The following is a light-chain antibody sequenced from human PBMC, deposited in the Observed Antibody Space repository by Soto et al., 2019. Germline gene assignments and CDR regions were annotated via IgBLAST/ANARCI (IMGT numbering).Light chain of an antibody. CDR1: SSDVGGYNY. CDR2: DVS. V-gene: IGLV2-11*01. J-gene: IGLJ3*02. Sequence: QSALTQPRSVSGSPGQSVTISCTGTSSDVGGYNYVSWYQQHPGKAPKLMIYDVSKRPSGVPGRFSGSKSGNTASLTISGLQAEDEADYYCCSYAGSSWVFGGGTKVTVL. CDR3: CSYAGSSWV.